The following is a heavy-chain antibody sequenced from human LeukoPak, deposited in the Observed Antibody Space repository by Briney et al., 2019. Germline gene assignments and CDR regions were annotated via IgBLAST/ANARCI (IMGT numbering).Heavy chain of an antibody. Sequence: PGGSLRLSCAASGFTVSSNYMTWVRQAPGKGLEWVSTLYNGGSPHYADSVKGRFTISSDESKNTLFLQMNSLRAEDTAVYYCARAQDYCSGGSCYGYFQHWGQGSLVTVSS. CDR3: ARAQDYCSGGSCYGYFQH. J-gene: IGHJ1*01. CDR2: LYNGGSP. CDR1: GFTVSSNY. V-gene: IGHV3-53*01. D-gene: IGHD2-15*01.